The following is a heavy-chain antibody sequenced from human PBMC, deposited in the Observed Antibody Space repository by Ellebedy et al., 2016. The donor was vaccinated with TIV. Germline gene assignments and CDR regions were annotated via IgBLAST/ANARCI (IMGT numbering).Heavy chain of an antibody. J-gene: IGHJ4*02. V-gene: IGHV1-18*01. CDR3: ARDPHWSSGWFRSVAEDRHFDY. CDR1: GYTSTSYG. CDR2: ISAYNGNT. D-gene: IGHD6-19*01. Sequence: ASVKVSCKASGYTSTSYGISWVRQAPGQGLEWMGWISAYNGNTNYAQKLQGRVTMTTDTSTSTAYMELRSLRSDDTAVYYCARDPHWSSGWFRSVAEDRHFDYWGQGTLVTVSS.